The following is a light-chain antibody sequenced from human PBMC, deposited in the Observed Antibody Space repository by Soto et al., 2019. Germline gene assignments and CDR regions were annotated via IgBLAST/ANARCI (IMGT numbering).Light chain of an antibody. CDR3: NSYTSSSTM. CDR1: SSDVGGYNY. J-gene: IGLJ1*01. V-gene: IGLV2-14*01. CDR2: AVT. Sequence: QSVLALPAPVSGSPGQPTTISCTGTSSDVGGYNYVSWYQQHPGKAPKLMIYAVTDRPSGVSSRFSGSQSGTTASLTISGLQAEDEADYYCNSYTSSSTMFGTGTKV.